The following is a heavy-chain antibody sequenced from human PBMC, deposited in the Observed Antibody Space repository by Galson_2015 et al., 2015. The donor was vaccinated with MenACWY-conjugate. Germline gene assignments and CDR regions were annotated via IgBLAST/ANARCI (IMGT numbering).Heavy chain of an antibody. J-gene: IGHJ4*02. CDR2: IWFDGSQT. CDR1: GFTFSKYA. V-gene: IGHV3-33*01. Sequence: SLRLSCAASGFTFSKYAMHWVRQAPGKGLEWVAIIWFDGSQTYYADSVRGRFTISRDNSKNTAYLQMHSLRVEDTAMYHCFAINSETDFWGQGTLVTVSS. D-gene: IGHD4-11*01. CDR3: FAINSETDF.